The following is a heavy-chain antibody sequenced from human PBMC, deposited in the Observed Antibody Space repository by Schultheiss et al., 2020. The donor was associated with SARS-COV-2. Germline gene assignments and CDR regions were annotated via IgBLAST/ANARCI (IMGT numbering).Heavy chain of an antibody. CDR2: IYYSGST. CDR3: ARQLVVPAATPMDV. CDR1: GGSFSGYY. Sequence: SQTLSLTCAVYGGSFSGYYWSWIRQHPGKGLEWIGYIYYSGSTYYNPSLKSRVTISVDTSKNQFSLKLSSVTAADTAVYYCARQLVVPAATPMDVWGKGTTVTVSS. V-gene: IGHV4-34*01. J-gene: IGHJ6*03. D-gene: IGHD2-2*01.